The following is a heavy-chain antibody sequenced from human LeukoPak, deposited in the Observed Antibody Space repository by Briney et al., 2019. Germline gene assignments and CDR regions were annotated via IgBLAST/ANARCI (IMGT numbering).Heavy chain of an antibody. CDR1: GFTFSSYG. V-gene: IGHV1-2*04. D-gene: IGHD2-15*01. J-gene: IGHJ4*02. Sequence: PGRSLRLSCAASGFTFSSYGMHWVRQAPGQGLEWMGWINPNSGGTNYAQKFQGWVTMTRDTSISTAYMELSRLRSDDTAVYYCARDFNKAATSPGYWGQGTLVTVSS. CDR2: INPNSGGT. CDR3: ARDFNKAATSPGY.